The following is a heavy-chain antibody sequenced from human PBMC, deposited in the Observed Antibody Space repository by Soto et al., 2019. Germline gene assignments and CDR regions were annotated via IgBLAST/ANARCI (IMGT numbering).Heavy chain of an antibody. CDR1: GFTFSSYG. Sequence: GSLRLSCAASGFTFSSYGMHWVRQAPGKGLEWVAIISYDGRNKYYADAVKGRFTISRDNSKNTLYLQTDSLSTEDTAVYYCAKDRGALRWSEEHYYFDYWGQGSLVTVPQ. CDR3: AKDRGALRWSEEHYYFDY. V-gene: IGHV3-30*18. J-gene: IGHJ4*02. D-gene: IGHD4-17*01. CDR2: ISYDGRNK.